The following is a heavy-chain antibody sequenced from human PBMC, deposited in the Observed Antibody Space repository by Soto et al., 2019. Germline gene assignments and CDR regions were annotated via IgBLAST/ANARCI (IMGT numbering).Heavy chain of an antibody. CDR2: ISSSSSYI. D-gene: IGHD6-19*01. CDR1: GFTFSSYS. V-gene: IGHV3-21*01. J-gene: IGHJ5*01. CDR3: ARGPRGGGWYDWFDS. Sequence: PGGSLRLSCAASGFTFSSYSMNWVRQAPGKGLEWVSSISSSSSYIYYADSVKGRYTISRDNAKKSMYLQMNSLRAEDTAVCCCARGPRGGGWYDWFDSWGQGTLVTVSS.